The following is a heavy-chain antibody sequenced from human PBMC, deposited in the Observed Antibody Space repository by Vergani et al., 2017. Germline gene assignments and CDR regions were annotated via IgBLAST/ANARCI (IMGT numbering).Heavy chain of an antibody. J-gene: IGHJ3*02. Sequence: EVQLVQSGAEVKKPGESLKISCKGSGYSFTSYWIGWVRQMPGKGLEWMGIIYPGDSDTRYSPSFQGQVTISADKSISTAYLQWSSLKASDTAMYYCASWDDSLVAGTVADAFDIWGQGTMVTVSS. CDR3: ASWDDSLVAGTVADAFDI. V-gene: IGHV5-51*01. D-gene: IGHD6-19*01. CDR1: GYSFTSYW. CDR2: IYPGDSDT.